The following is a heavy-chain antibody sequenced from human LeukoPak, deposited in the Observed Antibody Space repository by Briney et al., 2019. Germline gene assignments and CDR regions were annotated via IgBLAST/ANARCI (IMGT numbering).Heavy chain of an antibody. Sequence: PGGSLRLSCAASGFTFSSYGMSWVRQAPGKGLEWGSTIRGSGDITYYAGSVKGRFTISRDNSKNTLYLQMNSLRAEDTAVYYCAKDPTAAAARTTGADWGQGTLVTVSS. CDR3: AKDPTAAAARTTGAD. D-gene: IGHD6-13*01. V-gene: IGHV3-23*01. CDR1: GFTFSSYG. J-gene: IGHJ4*02. CDR2: IRGSGDIT.